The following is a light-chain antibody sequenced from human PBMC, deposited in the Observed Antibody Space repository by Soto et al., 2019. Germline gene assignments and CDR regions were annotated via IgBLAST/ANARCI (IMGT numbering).Light chain of an antibody. J-gene: IGKJ5*01. CDR2: GAS. Sequence: EIVLTQSPGTLSLSPGERGTLSCRASQSVASSFSAWYQQKPGQAPRLLIYGASNRATGIPDRFSGSGSGTDFTLTITRLEPEDFAVYFCQQYGSSPRTFGQGTRLEIK. CDR3: QQYGSSPRT. V-gene: IGKV3-20*01. CDR1: QSVASSF.